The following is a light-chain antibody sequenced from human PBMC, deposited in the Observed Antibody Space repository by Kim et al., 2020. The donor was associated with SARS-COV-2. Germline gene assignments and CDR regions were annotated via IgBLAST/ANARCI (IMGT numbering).Light chain of an antibody. CDR1: KLGDKY. CDR3: QTWDSSTAI. CDR2: QDA. V-gene: IGLV3-1*01. Sequence: VSPGQTAIITCSGDKLGDKYASWYQQKPGQSPMVVIYQDAKRPSGIPERFSGSSSGNTATLTISGTQPMDEADYYCQTWDSSTAIFGGGTQLTVL. J-gene: IGLJ2*01.